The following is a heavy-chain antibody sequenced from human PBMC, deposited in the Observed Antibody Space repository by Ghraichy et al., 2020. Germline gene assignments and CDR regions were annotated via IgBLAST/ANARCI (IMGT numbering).Heavy chain of an antibody. CDR3: ARKLYYYYGMDI. J-gene: IGHJ6*02. CDR1: GYTFISYA. CDR2: ITPDNDNA. D-gene: IGHD5-24*01. V-gene: IGHV1-18*01. Sequence: ASVKVSCKTSGYTFISYAVSWVRQAPGQGLEWMGWITPDNDNANYAQKFLDRVTLTSDTSARTVYMELRNLTSDDTATYFCARKLYYYYGMDIWGQGTTVIVSS.